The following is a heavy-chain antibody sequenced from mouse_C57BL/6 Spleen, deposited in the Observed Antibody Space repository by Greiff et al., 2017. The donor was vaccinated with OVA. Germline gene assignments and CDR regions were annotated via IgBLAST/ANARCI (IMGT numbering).Heavy chain of an antibody. CDR3: ARYHYSKFYYAMDY. D-gene: IGHD2-5*01. V-gene: IGHV1-59*01. Sequence: VQLQQPGAELVRPGTSVKLSCKASGYTFTSYWMHWVKQRPGQGLEWIGVIDPSDSYTNYNQKFKGKATLTVDTSSSTAYMQLSSLTSEDSAVYYCARYHYSKFYYAMDYWGQGTSVTVSS. CDR2: IDPSDSYT. J-gene: IGHJ4*01. CDR1: GYTFTSYW.